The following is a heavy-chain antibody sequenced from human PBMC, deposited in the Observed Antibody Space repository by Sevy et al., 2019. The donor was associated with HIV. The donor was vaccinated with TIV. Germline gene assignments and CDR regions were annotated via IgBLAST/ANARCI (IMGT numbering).Heavy chain of an antibody. Sequence: ASVKVSCKTSGYNFIGYYVHWVRQAPGQGLEWIGRINPMNGDTKYAQKFQGRVTMTRDMSVSTAYMEVSRLKSDDTVRYYCAGQTSGWYDWFDPWGQGTLVTVSS. CDR1: GYNFIGYY. CDR3: AGQTSGWYDWFDP. D-gene: IGHD6-19*01. V-gene: IGHV1-2*05. J-gene: IGHJ5*02. CDR2: INPMNGDT.